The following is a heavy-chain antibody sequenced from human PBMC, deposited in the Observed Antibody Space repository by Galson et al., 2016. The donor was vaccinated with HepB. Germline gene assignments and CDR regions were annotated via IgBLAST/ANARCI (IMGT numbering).Heavy chain of an antibody. Sequence: SETLSLTCTVSGGSVSSYYWSWIRRPPGKGLEWIGYIHYSGSTNYNLSLKSRVTISVDTSKTQFSLKLSSVTAADTAVYYCAREYTRGGDAFDIWGQGTMVTVSS. V-gene: IGHV4-59*02. CDR3: AREYTRGGDAFDI. CDR2: IHYSGST. CDR1: GGSVSSYY. J-gene: IGHJ3*02. D-gene: IGHD2-2*01.